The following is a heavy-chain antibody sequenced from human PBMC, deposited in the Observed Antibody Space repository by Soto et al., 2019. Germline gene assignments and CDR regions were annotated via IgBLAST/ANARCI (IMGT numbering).Heavy chain of an antibody. J-gene: IGHJ4*02. V-gene: IGHV4-4*02. Sequence: SETLSLTCAVSGVSISSGNWWTWVRQTPQRGLEYIGEIFHDGTANYYPAFERRVAISVDKSKNQFSLKLTSVTAADTAIYFCARLVYDTRLNYLYFDFWGQGALVTVS. CDR1: GVSISSGNW. CDR2: IFHDGTA. CDR3: ARLVYDTRLNYLYFDF. D-gene: IGHD3-22*01.